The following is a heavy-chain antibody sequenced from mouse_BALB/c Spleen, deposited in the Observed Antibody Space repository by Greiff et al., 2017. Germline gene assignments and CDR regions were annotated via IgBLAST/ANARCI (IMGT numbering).Heavy chain of an antibody. CDR2: IYPGDGDT. D-gene: IGHD1-1*01. CDR3: ARGIYYYGDY. CDR1: GYAFSSYW. V-gene: IGHV1-80*01. Sequence: QVHVKQSGAELVRPGSSVKISCKASGYAFSSYWMNWVKQRPGQGLEWIGQIYPGDGDTNYNGKFKGKATLTADKSSSTAYMQLSSLTSEDSAVYFCARGIYYYGDYWGQGTTLTVSS. J-gene: IGHJ2*01.